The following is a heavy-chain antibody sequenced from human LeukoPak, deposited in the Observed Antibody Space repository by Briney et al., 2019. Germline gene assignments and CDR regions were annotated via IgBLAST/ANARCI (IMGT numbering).Heavy chain of an antibody. CDR3: ARDNLIAYCGGDCTDY. V-gene: IGHV4-34*01. J-gene: IGHJ4*02. CDR1: GGSFSGYY. Sequence: PSETLSLTCAVYGGSFSGYYWSWIRQPPGKGLEWIGEINHSGSTNYNPSLKSRVTISVDTSKNQFSLKLSSVTAADTAVYYCARDNLIAYCGGDCTDYWGQGTLVTVSS. D-gene: IGHD2-21*02. CDR2: INHSGST.